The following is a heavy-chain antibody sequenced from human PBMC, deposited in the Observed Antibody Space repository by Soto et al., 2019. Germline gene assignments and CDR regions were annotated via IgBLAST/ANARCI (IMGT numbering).Heavy chain of an antibody. Sequence: QVQLQQWGAGLLKPSETLSLTCAVYGGSFSGYWTWIRQPPGKGLEWIGEIHHSGSTNYNPSLTSRVTISIDTSMNQFSLNLTSVTAADTATYYCARGGLRSSAIWGQGTLVTVSS. CDR2: IHHSGST. D-gene: IGHD2-2*01. CDR3: ARGGLRSSAI. J-gene: IGHJ4*02. CDR1: GGSFSGY. V-gene: IGHV4-34*01.